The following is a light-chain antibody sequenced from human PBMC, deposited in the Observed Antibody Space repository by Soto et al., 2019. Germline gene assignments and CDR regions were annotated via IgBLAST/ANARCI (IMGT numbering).Light chain of an antibody. J-gene: IGKJ4*01. CDR2: TTS. CDR1: QDINNW. V-gene: IGKV1D-12*01. CDR3: QQANSFLLT. Sequence: DIQMTQSPSSVSASVGDRVTITCRASQDINNWLAWYQQKPGKAPKLLIYTTSNLQSGVPSRFSGSGSGTDFTLTINRLQPEDFATYYCQQANSFLLTFGGGTKVEIK.